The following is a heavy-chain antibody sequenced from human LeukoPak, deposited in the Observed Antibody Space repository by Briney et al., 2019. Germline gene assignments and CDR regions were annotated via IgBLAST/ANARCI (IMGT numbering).Heavy chain of an antibody. CDR1: GGSISSYY. J-gene: IGHJ4*02. Sequence: SETLSLTCTVSGGSISSYYWSWIRQPPGKGLEWIGYIYYSGSTNYNPSLESRVTISVDTSKNQFSLKLTSVTAADTAVYLCARGPVLPSPIADEYYFDYWGQGTLVTVSS. CDR3: ARGPVLPSPIADEYYFDY. CDR2: IYYSGST. V-gene: IGHV4-59*12. D-gene: IGHD2/OR15-2a*01.